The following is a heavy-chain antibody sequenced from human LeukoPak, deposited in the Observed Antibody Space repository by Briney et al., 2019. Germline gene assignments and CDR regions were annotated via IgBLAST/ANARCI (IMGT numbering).Heavy chain of an antibody. D-gene: IGHD5-12*01. CDR1: GFTFSTYT. CDR3: ARDFSGYDYNFDY. V-gene: IGHV3-21*01. J-gene: IGHJ4*02. CDR2: ISSSSSYM. Sequence: GGSLRLSCAASGFTFSTYTMNWIRQAPGKGLEWVSFISSSSSYMYYADSVKGRFTISRGNTKKSLYLQMNSLRAEDTAVYYCARDFSGYDYNFDYWGQGTLVTVSS.